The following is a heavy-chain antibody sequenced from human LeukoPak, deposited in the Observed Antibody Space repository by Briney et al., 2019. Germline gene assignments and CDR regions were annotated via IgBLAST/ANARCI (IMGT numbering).Heavy chain of an antibody. D-gene: IGHD3-10*01. CDR3: ARDHYGSGSLGYYYYYGMDV. Sequence: SETLSLTCTVSGGSISSGGYYWSWVRQHPGKGLEWIGYIYYSGSTYYNPSLKSRVTISVDTSKNQFSLKLSSVTAADTAVYYCARDHYGSGSLGYYYYYGMDVWGQGTTVTVSS. CDR2: IYYSGST. CDR1: GGSISSGGYY. J-gene: IGHJ6*02. V-gene: IGHV4-31*03.